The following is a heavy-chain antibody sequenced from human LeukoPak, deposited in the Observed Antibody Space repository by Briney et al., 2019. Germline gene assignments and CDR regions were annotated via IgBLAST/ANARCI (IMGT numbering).Heavy chain of an antibody. CDR3: ARYHDYGDYVDY. CDR1: GGSFSGYY. Sequence: PSETLSLTCAVYGGSFSGYYWSWIRQPPGKGLEWIGEINHSGSTNYNPSLKSRVTISVDTSKNQFSLKLSSVTAADTAVYYCARYHDYGDYVDYWGQGTLVTVSS. J-gene: IGHJ4*02. D-gene: IGHD4-17*01. V-gene: IGHV4-34*01. CDR2: INHSGST.